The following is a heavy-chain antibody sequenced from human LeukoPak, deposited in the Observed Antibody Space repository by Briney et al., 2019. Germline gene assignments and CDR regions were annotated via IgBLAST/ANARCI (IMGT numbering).Heavy chain of an antibody. CDR1: GFTFSSYN. Sequence: GGSLRLSCAASGFTFSSYNMNWVRQAPGKAMEWVSSITSSATYIFYADSVKGRFTISRDNAKNSLYLQMDSLGPEDTAVYYCARTTEGGYTYDYFYYYYMDVWGKGTTVTISS. D-gene: IGHD5-18*01. V-gene: IGHV3-21*04. CDR3: ARTTEGGYTYDYFYYYYMDV. J-gene: IGHJ6*03. CDR2: ITSSATYI.